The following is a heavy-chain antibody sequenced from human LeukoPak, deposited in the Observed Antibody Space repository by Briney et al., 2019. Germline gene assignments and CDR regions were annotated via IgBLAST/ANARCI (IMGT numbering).Heavy chain of an antibody. D-gene: IGHD1-14*01. CDR1: GASVYSGGYF. CDR3: ARGRGITEG. Sequence: PSQTLSLTCTVSGASVYSGGYFWSWIRQSPGKGLEWIGYIHHSGDTSCNPSLKSRVTMSVDRSKNQFSLKLSSVTAADTAVYYCARGRGITEGWGQGTLVTVSS. CDR2: IHHSGDT. V-gene: IGHV4-30-2*06. J-gene: IGHJ4*02.